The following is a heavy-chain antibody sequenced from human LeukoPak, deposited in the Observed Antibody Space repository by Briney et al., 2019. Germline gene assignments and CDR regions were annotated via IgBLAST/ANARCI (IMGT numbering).Heavy chain of an antibody. CDR2: ISAYNGNT. CDR3: ARDFGTVVTDDAFDI. J-gene: IGHJ3*02. V-gene: IGHV1-18*01. D-gene: IGHD4-23*01. Sequence: ASVKVSCKASGYTFTSYGISWVRQAPGQGLEWMGWISAYNGNTNYAQKLQGRVTMTTDTSTSTAYMELRTLRSDDTAVYYCARDFGTVVTDDAFDIWGQGTMVTVSS. CDR1: GYTFTSYG.